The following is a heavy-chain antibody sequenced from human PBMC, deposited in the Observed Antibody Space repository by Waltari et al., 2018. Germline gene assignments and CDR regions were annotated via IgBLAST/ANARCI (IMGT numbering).Heavy chain of an antibody. CDR1: GFTFSSYA. V-gene: IGHV3-23*01. CDR2: ISGSGGST. Sequence: EVQLLESGGGLVQPGGSLRLSCAASGFTFSSYAMSWVRQAPGKGLEWVSAISGSGGSTYYADSVKGRFTISRDNSKNTLYLQMNSLRAEDTAVYYCAKDYGTVVVILGGDAFDIWGQGTMVTVSS. CDR3: AKDYGTVVVILGGDAFDI. J-gene: IGHJ3*02. D-gene: IGHD3-22*01.